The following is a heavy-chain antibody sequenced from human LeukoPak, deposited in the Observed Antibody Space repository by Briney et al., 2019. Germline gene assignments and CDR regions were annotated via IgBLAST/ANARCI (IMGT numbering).Heavy chain of an antibody. D-gene: IGHD1-26*01. J-gene: IGHJ3*02. Sequence: PGGSLRLSCAASGFTFSSYALSWVRQAPGKGLEGVSAISGSGSSTYYADSVKGRFTISRDNSKNTLYLQMNRLRAEDTAVYYCANSRPVVGAFDIWGQGTMVTVSS. CDR1: GFTFSSYA. CDR3: ANSRPVVGAFDI. CDR2: ISGSGSST. V-gene: IGHV3-23*01.